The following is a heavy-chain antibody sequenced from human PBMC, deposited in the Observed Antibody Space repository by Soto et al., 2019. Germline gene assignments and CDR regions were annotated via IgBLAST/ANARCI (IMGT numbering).Heavy chain of an antibody. J-gene: IGHJ4*02. Sequence: SVKVSCKASGGTLNNYAINWVRQAPGQGLEWMGGILPVSAPPDYAQKFQGRVSITADHSTSTVYMEPSRLKSDDTAVYFCATDSNYDVSNSFWGQGTLVTVSS. CDR1: GGTLNNYA. CDR3: ATDSNYDVSNSF. V-gene: IGHV1-69*13. D-gene: IGHD3-3*01. CDR2: ILPVSAPP.